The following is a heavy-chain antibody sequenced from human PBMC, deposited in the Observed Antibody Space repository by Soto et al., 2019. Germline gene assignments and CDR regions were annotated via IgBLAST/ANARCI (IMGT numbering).Heavy chain of an antibody. Sequence: QMQLVESGGGVVQPGRSLRLSCAASGFTFSTYAMHWVRQAPGKGLEWVAVIAYDGSNQHYADSVKGRSTIYRDNSKNTLYLEMNSLRAEDTAMYYCARDLKKFRYFDYWGQGTLVTVSS. D-gene: IGHD3-10*01. J-gene: IGHJ4*02. CDR1: GFTFSTYA. V-gene: IGHV3-30-3*01. CDR3: ARDLKKFRYFDY. CDR2: IAYDGSNQ.